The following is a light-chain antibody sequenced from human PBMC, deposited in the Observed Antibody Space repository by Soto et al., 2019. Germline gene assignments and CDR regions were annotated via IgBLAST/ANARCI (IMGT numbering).Light chain of an antibody. Sequence: IQLPQSPSSLSASVGARVTITCRASQGINSYLAWYQQKPGKDPKLLIYAASTLQSGVPYRFRGSGSGADFTLTIRRLQPEDFATYYCQQVNSYPRTFGQGTKVEIK. V-gene: IGKV1-9*01. J-gene: IGKJ1*01. CDR3: QQVNSYPRT. CDR2: AAS. CDR1: QGINSY.